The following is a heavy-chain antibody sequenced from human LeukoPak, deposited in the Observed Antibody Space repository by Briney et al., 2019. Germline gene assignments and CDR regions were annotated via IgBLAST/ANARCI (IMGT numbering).Heavy chain of an antibody. CDR2: IIPILGIA. J-gene: IGHJ3*01. V-gene: IGHV1-69*04. Sequence: SVKVSCKASGGTFSSYAISWVRQALGQGLEWMGRIIPILGIANYAQKFQGRVTITADKSTSTAYMELSSLRSEDTAVYYCARDGSTIFSDWGQGTMVTVSS. D-gene: IGHD3-9*01. CDR1: GGTFSSYA. CDR3: ARDGSTIFSD.